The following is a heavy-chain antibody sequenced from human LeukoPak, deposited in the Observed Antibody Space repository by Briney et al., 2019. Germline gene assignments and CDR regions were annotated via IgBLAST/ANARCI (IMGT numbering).Heavy chain of an antibody. D-gene: IGHD3-10*01. Sequence: GGSLRLSCAASGFTFSSYAMSWVRQAPGKGLEWVSAISGSGGGTYYADSVKGRFTISRDNSKNTLYLQMNSLRAEDTAVYYCAKFISERFGELFDYWGQGTLVTVSS. CDR1: GFTFSSYA. CDR2: ISGSGGGT. V-gene: IGHV3-23*01. CDR3: AKFISERFGELFDY. J-gene: IGHJ4*02.